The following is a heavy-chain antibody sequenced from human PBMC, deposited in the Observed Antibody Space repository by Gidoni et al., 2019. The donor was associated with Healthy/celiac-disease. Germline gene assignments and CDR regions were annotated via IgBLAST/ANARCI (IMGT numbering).Heavy chain of an antibody. CDR1: GFPFSSYG. J-gene: IGHJ2*01. CDR2: IWYDGSNK. Sequence: QVQLVESGGGVVQPGRSLRLSCAASGFPFSSYGMHWVRQAPGKGLEWVAVIWYDGSNKYYADSVKGRFTISRDNSKNTLYLQMNSLRAEDTAVYYCARDTPDYGGPYWYFDLWGRGTLVTVSS. CDR3: ARDTPDYGGPYWYFDL. D-gene: IGHD4-17*01. V-gene: IGHV3-33*08.